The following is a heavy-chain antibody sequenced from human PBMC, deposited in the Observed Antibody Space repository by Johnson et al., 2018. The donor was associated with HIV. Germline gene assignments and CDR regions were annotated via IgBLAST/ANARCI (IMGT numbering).Heavy chain of an antibody. V-gene: IGHV3-33*03. Sequence: QVHLVESGGGVVQPGRSLRLSCAASGFTFSSYGMHWVRQAPGKGLEWVAVIWYDGSNKYYADSVKGRFTISRDNAKNSLYLQMNSLRAEDTAVYYCAGRFYYDSSGYYSAAFDIWGQGTMVTVSS. CDR1: GFTFSSYG. D-gene: IGHD3-22*01. CDR2: IWYDGSNK. CDR3: AGRFYYDSSGYYSAAFDI. J-gene: IGHJ3*02.